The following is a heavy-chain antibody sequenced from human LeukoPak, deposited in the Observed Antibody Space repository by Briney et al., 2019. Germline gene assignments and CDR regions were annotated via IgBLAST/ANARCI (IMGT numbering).Heavy chain of an antibody. CDR1: GFTFSSYS. D-gene: IGHD2-15*01. V-gene: IGHV3-21*01. Sequence: PGGSLRLSCAASGFTFSSYSMNWVRQAPGKGLEWVSCISSGSSYIYYADSVKGRFTISRDNAKNSLYLQMNSLRAEDTAVYYCARCSGGAFYRSPDYWGQGTLVTVSS. J-gene: IGHJ4*02. CDR3: ARCSGGAFYRSPDY. CDR2: ISSGSSYI.